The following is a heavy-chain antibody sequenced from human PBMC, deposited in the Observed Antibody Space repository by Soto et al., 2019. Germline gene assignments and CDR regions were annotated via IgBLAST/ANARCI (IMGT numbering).Heavy chain of an antibody. CDR1: GFTLINYA. CDR2: TMNSGGAS. J-gene: IGHJ3*01. CDR3: ATQSFDL. V-gene: IGHV3-23*01. Sequence: PGGSLRLSCAASGFTLINYAMSWFRQVPGKGLEWVSTTMNSGGASFYADSVKGRFTISRDISKNTLYLQMNSLRAEDTAIYYCATQSFDLWGQGTTVTVSS.